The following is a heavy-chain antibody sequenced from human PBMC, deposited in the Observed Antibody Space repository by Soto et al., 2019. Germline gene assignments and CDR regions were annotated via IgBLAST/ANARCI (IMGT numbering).Heavy chain of an antibody. CDR1: GYYFTHYG. CDR3: AREYYGSGSPRSPFLY. D-gene: IGHD3-10*01. Sequence: SVKVSCKALGYYFTHYGISLVRQAPGRGLEWMGWISGHNGNTNYSQKIQGRFTMTTGTSTSTAYMDLRSLRSDDTAVYYCAREYYGSGSPRSPFLYWGQGTLVTVSS. CDR2: ISGHNGNT. J-gene: IGHJ4*02. V-gene: IGHV1-18*01.